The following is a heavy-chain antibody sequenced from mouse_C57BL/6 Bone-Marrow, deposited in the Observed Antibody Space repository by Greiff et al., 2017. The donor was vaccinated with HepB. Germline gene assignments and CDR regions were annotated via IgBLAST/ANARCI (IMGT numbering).Heavy chain of an antibody. Sequence: VQLVESGPGLVQPSQSLSITCTVSGFSLTSYGVHWVRQSPGKGLEWLGVIGRGGSTDYNAAFMSRLSITTDNTKSQVFFKMNSLQSDDTTIYYGAKNYYGSSDWYFDVWGTGTTVTVSS. D-gene: IGHD1-1*01. CDR1: GFSLTSYG. J-gene: IGHJ1*03. V-gene: IGHV2-5*01. CDR3: AKNYYGSSDWYFDV. CDR2: IGRGGST.